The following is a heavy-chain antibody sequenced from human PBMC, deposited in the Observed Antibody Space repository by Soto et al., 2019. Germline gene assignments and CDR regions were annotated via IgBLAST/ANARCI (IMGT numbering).Heavy chain of an antibody. J-gene: IGHJ4*02. Sequence: EAQLLESGGGLVQPGGSLRLSCAASGFTFSSYAMSWVRQAPGKGLEWVSAISGSGGSTYYADSVKGRFTISRDNSKNTLYLQMNSLRAEDTAVYYCATFPGSYYAIDYWGQGTLVTVSS. CDR1: GFTFSSYA. V-gene: IGHV3-23*01. CDR3: ATFPGSYYAIDY. D-gene: IGHD1-26*01. CDR2: ISGSGGST.